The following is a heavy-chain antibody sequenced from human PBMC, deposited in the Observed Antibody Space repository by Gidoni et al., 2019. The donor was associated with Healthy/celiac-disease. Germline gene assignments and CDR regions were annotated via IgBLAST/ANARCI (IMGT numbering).Heavy chain of an antibody. J-gene: IGHJ6*02. CDR3: AKDPTITMVRGVTPKVPYYYYGMDV. CDR2: ISGSGGST. CDR1: GFTFSSYA. D-gene: IGHD3-10*01. V-gene: IGHV3-23*01. Sequence: EVQLLESGGGLVQPGGSLRLSCAASGFTFSSYAMSWVRQAPGTGVEWVSAISGSGGSTYYADPGKGRFTISRDNSKNTLYLQMNSLRAEDTAVYYCAKDPTITMVRGVTPKVPYYYYGMDVWGQGTTVTVSS.